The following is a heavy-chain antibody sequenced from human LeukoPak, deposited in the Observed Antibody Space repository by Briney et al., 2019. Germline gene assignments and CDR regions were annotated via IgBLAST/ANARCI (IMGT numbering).Heavy chain of an antibody. J-gene: IGHJ5*02. D-gene: IGHD3-10*01. CDR3: VRQRLWSDL. CDR1: GGSISSYY. V-gene: IGHV4-59*08. Sequence: KTSETLSLTCTVSGGSISSYYWSWIRQPPGKGLEWIGYIYYSGSTNYNPSLKSRVTISVDTSKSQFSLRLSSLTAADTAVYYCVRQRLWSDLWGQGTLVTVSS. CDR2: IYYSGST.